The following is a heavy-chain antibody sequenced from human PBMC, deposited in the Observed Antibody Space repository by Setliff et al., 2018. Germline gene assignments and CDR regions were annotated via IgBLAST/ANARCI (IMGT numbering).Heavy chain of an antibody. J-gene: IGHJ6*03. CDR2: SNNDWSSP. Sequence: GESLKISCASSGFTFSNYWMHWVRQAPGKGLVWVSRSNNDWSSPSYADFVKGRFTISRDNAKNTLFLQMNSLRAEDTAVYYCARAKSNDYSMDVWGKGTTVTVAS. V-gene: IGHV3-74*01. CDR1: GFTFSNYW. CDR3: ARAKSNDYSMDV.